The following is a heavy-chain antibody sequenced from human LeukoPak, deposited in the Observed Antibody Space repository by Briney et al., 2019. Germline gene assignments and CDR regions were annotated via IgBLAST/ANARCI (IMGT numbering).Heavy chain of an antibody. CDR3: ARDLNWETY. CDR2: ISWNSGSI. D-gene: IGHD7-27*01. V-gene: IGHV3-9*01. Sequence: GGSLRLSCAASGFTFDDYAMHWVRQAPGKGLEWVSGISWNSGSIGYADAVKGRFTISRDNAKNSLYLQMNSLRAEDTAVYYCARDLNWETYWGQGTLVSVSS. CDR1: GFTFDDYA. J-gene: IGHJ4*02.